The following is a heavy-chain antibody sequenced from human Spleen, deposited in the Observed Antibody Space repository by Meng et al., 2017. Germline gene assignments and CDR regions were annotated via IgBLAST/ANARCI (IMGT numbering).Heavy chain of an antibody. CDR1: GFTFLDYW. Sequence: GEFLKISCATSGFTFLDYWMTWVRQVPGKGLEWVANIGADGSEQYYVDSLRGRFTISRDNSKNKLYLQMNSLRAEDTAVYYCARGPRSGYYYFDYWGQGNMVTVSS. J-gene: IGHJ4*02. D-gene: IGHD3-22*01. V-gene: IGHV3-7*03. CDR3: ARGPRSGYYYFDY. CDR2: IGADGSEQ.